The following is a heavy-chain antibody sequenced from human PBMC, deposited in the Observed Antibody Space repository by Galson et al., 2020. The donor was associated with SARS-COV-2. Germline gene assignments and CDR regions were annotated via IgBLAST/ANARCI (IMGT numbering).Heavy chain of an antibody. J-gene: IGHJ4*02. Sequence: GGSLRLSCAASGFTFNNYVLHWVRQAPGKGLEWVAVDSYDGSIKYKAASAKGLFTVFRDGSKRALYLQMNSIRVEEAAVYFCARINLGFWSGDGRGAMDDWGKGTLVIVSS. CDR2: DSYDGSIK. CDR3: ARINLGFWSGDGRGAMDD. V-gene: IGHV3-30-3*01. D-gene: IGHD2-2*03. CDR1: GFTFNNYV.